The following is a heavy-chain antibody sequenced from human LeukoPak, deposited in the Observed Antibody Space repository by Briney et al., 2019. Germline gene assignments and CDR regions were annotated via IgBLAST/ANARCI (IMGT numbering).Heavy chain of an antibody. D-gene: IGHD3-10*01. CDR1: GFTFSSHG. V-gene: IGHV3-33*06. J-gene: IGHJ4*02. Sequence: GGSLRLSCAASGFTFSSHGMHWVRQAPGKGLEWVAIIWFDGSKKYYGDSVKGRFTISRDNSKNTLYLQMDSLRADDTAVYYCAKELRSASSRSGSYYGGYFEYWGQGTLVTVSS. CDR2: IWFDGSKK. CDR3: AKELRSASSRSGSYYGGYFEY.